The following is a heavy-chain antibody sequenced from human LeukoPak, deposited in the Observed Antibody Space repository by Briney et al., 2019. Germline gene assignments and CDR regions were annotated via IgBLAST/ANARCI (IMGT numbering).Heavy chain of an antibody. CDR1: GYRFSNYW. V-gene: IGHV5-51*01. D-gene: IGHD6-19*01. CDR3: SRGDSGWFSNS. CDR2: IYPGDSDN. J-gene: IGHJ4*02. Sequence: GGSLEISCHGSGYRFSNYWVGWVRPLSGKGLEWMGVIYPGDSDNTYSPAFRGQVTISVDKSISTAYLQWSSLKASDTAMYYCSRGDSGWFSNSWGQGTLVTVSS.